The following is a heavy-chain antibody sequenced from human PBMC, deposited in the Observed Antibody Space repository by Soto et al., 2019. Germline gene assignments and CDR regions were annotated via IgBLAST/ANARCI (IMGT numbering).Heavy chain of an antibody. D-gene: IGHD3-10*01. V-gene: IGHV1-18*01. CDR1: GYTFTNYA. CDR3: ARTGFYGSVSRPYYFDS. CDR2: ISAYNGNT. Sequence: QVQLVQSGAEVKKPGASVKVSCKASGYTFTNYAIAWVRQAPGQGLEWMGWISAYNGNTNYAQKLQGRVTMTTDTSTSTVYMELRSLRSDDTPVYYCARTGFYGSVSRPYYFDSWGQGTLVTVSS. J-gene: IGHJ4*02.